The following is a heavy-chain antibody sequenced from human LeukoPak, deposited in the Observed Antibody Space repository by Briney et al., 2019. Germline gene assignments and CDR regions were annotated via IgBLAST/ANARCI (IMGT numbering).Heavy chain of an antibody. V-gene: IGHV4-30-2*01. D-gene: IGHD2-15*01. CDR2: IYHSGST. J-gene: IGHJ4*02. CDR1: GGSISSGGYS. Sequence: SETLSLTCAVSGGSISSGGYSWSWIRQPPGKGLEWIGYIYHSGSTYYNPSLKSPVTISVDRSKNQFSLKLSSVTAADTAAYYCARGHSKSSVSVVVAATTFDYWGQGTLVTVSS. CDR3: ARGHSKSSVSVVVAATTFDY.